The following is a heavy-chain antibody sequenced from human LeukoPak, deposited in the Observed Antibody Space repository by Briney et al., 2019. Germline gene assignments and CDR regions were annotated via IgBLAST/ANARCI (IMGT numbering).Heavy chain of an antibody. CDR3: ARGRSGTHLLAEFDY. V-gene: IGHV1-8*03. CDR1: GYTITRYD. Sequence: ASAKVSCKASGYTITRYDIHWVRQANGRGLEWMGWINPNSGSTGYSQKFRGRVTFTTDTSISAAYLELSSLKSEDTALYYCARGRSGTHLLAEFDYWGQGTLFIASS. CDR2: INPNSGST. D-gene: IGHD1-26*01. J-gene: IGHJ4*02.